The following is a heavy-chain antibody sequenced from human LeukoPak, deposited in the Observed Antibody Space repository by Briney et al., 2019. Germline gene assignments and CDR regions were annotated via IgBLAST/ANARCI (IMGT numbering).Heavy chain of an antibody. J-gene: IGHJ3*02. CDR3: ARDWGSGSDAFDI. D-gene: IGHD3-22*01. CDR1: GFTFSSYS. Sequence: PGGSLRLSCAASGFTFSSYSMNWVRQAPGKGLEWVSYISSSSSTIYYADSVKGRFTISRDNAKNSLYLQMNSLRAEDAAVYYCARDWGSGSDAFDIWGRGTMVTVSS. V-gene: IGHV3-48*01. CDR2: ISSSSSTI.